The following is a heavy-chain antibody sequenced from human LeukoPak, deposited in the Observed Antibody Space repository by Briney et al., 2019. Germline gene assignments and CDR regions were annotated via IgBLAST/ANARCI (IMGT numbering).Heavy chain of an antibody. CDR1: GYSFTSDL. CDR3: ARDSADYGDYDY. V-gene: IGHV1-46*01. CDR2: INPSGGST. D-gene: IGHD4-17*01. J-gene: IGHJ4*02. Sequence: GALVKVSCTASGYSFTSDLMHWVRQARGQGLDWMGIINPSGGSTSYAQKFQGRVTMTRDTSTSTVYMELSSLRSEDTAVYYCARDSADYGDYDYWGQGTLVTVSS.